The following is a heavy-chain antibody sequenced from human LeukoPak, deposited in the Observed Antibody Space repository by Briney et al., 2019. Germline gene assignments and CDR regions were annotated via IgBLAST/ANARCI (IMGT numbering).Heavy chain of an antibody. V-gene: IGHV3-74*01. J-gene: IGHJ4*02. D-gene: IGHD6-19*01. CDR3: ARTTYSSGWTMDN. CDR1: GFIFSNYW. CDR2: INSDGSGT. Sequence: GGSLRLSCAASGFIFSNYWMHWVRQAPGKGLVWVSRINSDGSGTSYADSVRGRFTISRDNAKNTLYVQMNSLRAEDTAVYYCARTTYSSGWTMDNWGQGTLVTVSS.